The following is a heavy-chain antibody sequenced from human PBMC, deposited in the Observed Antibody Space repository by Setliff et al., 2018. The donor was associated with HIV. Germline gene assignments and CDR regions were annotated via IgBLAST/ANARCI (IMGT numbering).Heavy chain of an antibody. CDR1: GGSFSGYY. CDR3: ARLTTTYYYDSSAYYHPV. V-gene: IGHV4-34*01. J-gene: IGHJ4*02. Sequence: PSETLSLTCAVYGGSFSGYYWSWIRQPPGKGLEWIGEINHSGSTNYNPSLKSRVTISVDTSKNQFSLKLSSVTAADTAVFYRARLTTTYYYDSSAYYHPVWGQGTLVTVSS. CDR2: INHSGST. D-gene: IGHD3-22*01.